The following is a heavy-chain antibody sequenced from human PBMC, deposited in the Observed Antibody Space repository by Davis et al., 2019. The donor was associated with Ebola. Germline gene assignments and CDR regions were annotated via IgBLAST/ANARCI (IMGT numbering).Heavy chain of an antibody. D-gene: IGHD4-23*01. V-gene: IGHV3-23*01. Sequence: GESLKISCAASGFTFSSYSMNWVRQAPGKGLEWVSAISGSGGSTYYADSVKGRFTISRDNSKNTLYLQMNSLRAEDTAVYYCAKKATTVVTPPGDWFDPWGQGTLVTVSS. CDR3: AKKATTVVTPPGDWFDP. CDR1: GFTFSSYS. J-gene: IGHJ5*02. CDR2: ISGSGGST.